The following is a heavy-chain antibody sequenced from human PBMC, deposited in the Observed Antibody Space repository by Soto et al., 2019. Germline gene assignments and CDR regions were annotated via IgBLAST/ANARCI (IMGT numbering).Heavy chain of an antibody. CDR2: INPNSGGT. V-gene: IGHV1-2*04. Sequence: ASVKVSCKASGYTFTGYYMHWVRQAPGQGLEWMGWINPNSGGTNYAQKFQGWVTMTRDTSISTAYMELSRLRSDDTAVYYCARGKPGIAAAGPYSYYATDVWGQGTTVTVSS. D-gene: IGHD6-13*01. CDR3: ARGKPGIAAAGPYSYYATDV. CDR1: GYTFTGYY. J-gene: IGHJ6*02.